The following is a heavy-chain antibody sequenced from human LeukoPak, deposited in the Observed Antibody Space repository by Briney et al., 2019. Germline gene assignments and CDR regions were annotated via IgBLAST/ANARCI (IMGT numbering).Heavy chain of an antibody. V-gene: IGHV1-18*01. J-gene: IGHJ4*02. CDR1: GYTFTTYG. Sequence: ASVKVSYKASGYTFTTYGIGWVRQAPGQGLEWMGWISAYNGNTNYAQKFQGRVTMTTDTSTSTAYMELRSLRSDDTAVYYCARDSGNYYGDYGHWGQGTLVTVSS. D-gene: IGHD4-17*01. CDR2: ISAYNGNT. CDR3: ARDSGNYYGDYGH.